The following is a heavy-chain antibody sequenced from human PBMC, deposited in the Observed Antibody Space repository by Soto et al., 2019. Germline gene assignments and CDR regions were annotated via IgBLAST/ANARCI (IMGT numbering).Heavy chain of an antibody. Sequence: SETLSRTCAGSGGSFTSNNWWTWVRQPPGQGLEWIGEIYRTGSTNYNPSLKSRVTISLDKSENQFSLKVTSLTAADTAVYYCASRDPGTSVDYWGQGTLVTVSS. V-gene: IGHV4-4*02. D-gene: IGHD1-7*01. J-gene: IGHJ4*02. CDR1: GGSFTSNNW. CDR3: ASRDPGTSVDY. CDR2: IYRTGST.